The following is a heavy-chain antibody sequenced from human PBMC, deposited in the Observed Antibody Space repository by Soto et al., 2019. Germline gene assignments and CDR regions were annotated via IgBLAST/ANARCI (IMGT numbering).Heavy chain of an antibody. V-gene: IGHV4-31*03. CDR1: GGSISSGGYY. D-gene: IGHD5-18*01. J-gene: IGHJ4*02. Sequence: QVQLRESGPGLVKPSQTLSLTCTVSGGSISSGGYYWSWIRQHPGKGLEWIGYIYYSGSTYYNPSLKSRVTISVDTSKNQLYLKLSSVTAADTAVYYCVRVDQLSSWGPCFDYWGQGTLVTVSS. CDR2: IYYSGST. CDR3: VRVDQLSSWGPCFDY.